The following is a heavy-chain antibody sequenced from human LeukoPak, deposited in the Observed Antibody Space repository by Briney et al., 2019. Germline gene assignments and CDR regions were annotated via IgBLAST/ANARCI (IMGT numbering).Heavy chain of an antibody. V-gene: IGHV3-23*01. CDR3: AKAVRGYTSDY. CDR1: GFTFSSYA. Sequence: GGSLRLSCAASGFTFSSYAMSWVRQAPGKGLEWVSGISGSGYSTHYADSVKGRFTISRDNSKNTLSLQMNSLRAEDTAVYYCAKAVRGYTSDYWGQGTLVTVPS. D-gene: IGHD3-10*01. J-gene: IGHJ4*02. CDR2: ISGSGYST.